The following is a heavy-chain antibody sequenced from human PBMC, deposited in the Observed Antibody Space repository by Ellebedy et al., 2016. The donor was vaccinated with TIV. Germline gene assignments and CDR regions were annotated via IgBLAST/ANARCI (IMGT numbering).Heavy chain of an antibody. CDR3: VRARPYCGGDCFSFGN. Sequence: GESLKISCAASGFIISSYYMTWVRQAPGKGLEWVSSLSGSDGSTWYADSVKDRFSISRDNAKNTLYLQMHSLRAEDTAVYYCVRARPYCGGDCFSFGNWGQGSLVTVSS. CDR1: GFIISSYY. D-gene: IGHD2-21*02. J-gene: IGHJ4*02. V-gene: IGHV3-23*01. CDR2: LSGSDGST.